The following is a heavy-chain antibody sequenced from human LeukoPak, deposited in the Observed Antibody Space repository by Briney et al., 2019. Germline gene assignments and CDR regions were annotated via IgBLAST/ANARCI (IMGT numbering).Heavy chain of an antibody. CDR1: GGSVSSSSYY. CDR2: FSSSGST. J-gene: IGHJ3*01. D-gene: IGHD6-6*01. V-gene: IGHV4-39*07. CDR3: ARELIAAPVLGAFDV. Sequence: SETLSLTCTVSGGSVSSSSYYWVWTRQPPGKGLERIGSFSSSGSTYYNASLKSRVTISVDSYRRKVSLELSSVTAADTAMYYCARELIAAPVLGAFDVWGQGAMVTVSS.